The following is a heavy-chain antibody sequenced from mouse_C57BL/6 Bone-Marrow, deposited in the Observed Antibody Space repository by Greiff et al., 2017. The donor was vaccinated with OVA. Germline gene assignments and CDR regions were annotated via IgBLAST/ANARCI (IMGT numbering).Heavy chain of an antibody. J-gene: IGHJ4*01. CDR2: ISYDGSN. CDR1: GYSITSGYY. D-gene: IGHD2-5*01. V-gene: IGHV3-6*01. CDR3: ARRGRYSNRFLDY. Sequence: EVHLVESGPGLVKPSQSLSLTCSVTGYSITSGYYWNWIRQFPGNKLEWMGYISYDGSNNYNPSLKNRISITRDTSKNQFFLKLNSVTTEDTATYYCARRGRYSNRFLDYWGQGTSVTVSS.